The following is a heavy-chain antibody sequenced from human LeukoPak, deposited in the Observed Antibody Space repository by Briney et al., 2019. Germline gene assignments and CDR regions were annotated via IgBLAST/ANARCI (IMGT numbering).Heavy chain of an antibody. J-gene: IGHJ4*02. CDR1: GGSFSGYY. CDR3: ARAPGVVTVFDY. CDR2: INHSGST. Sequence: SETLSLTCAVYGGSFSGYYWSWIRQPPGKGLEWIGEINHSGSTNYNPSLKSRVTISVDTSKNQFSLKLSSVTAADTAVYYCARAPGVVTVFDYWGQGTLVTVSS. V-gene: IGHV4-34*01. D-gene: IGHD2-21*02.